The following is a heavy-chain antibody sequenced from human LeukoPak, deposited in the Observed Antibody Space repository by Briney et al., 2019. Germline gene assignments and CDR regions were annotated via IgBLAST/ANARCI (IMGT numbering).Heavy chain of an antibody. D-gene: IGHD2-21*02. V-gene: IGHV4-4*02. CDR2: IYHSGST. Sequence: PSGTLSLTCAVSGGSISSSNWWSWVRQPPGKGLEWIGEIYHSGSTNYNPSLKSRVTISVDKSKNQFSLKLSSVTAADTAVYYCARAGCGGDCYSSGPQRFDYWGQGTLVTVSS. CDR1: GGSISSSNW. J-gene: IGHJ4*02. CDR3: ARAGCGGDCYSSGPQRFDY.